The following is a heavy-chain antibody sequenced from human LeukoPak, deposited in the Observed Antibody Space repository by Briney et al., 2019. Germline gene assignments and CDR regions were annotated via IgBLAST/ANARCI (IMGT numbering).Heavy chain of an antibody. Sequence: SETLSLTCTVSGGSISSYYWSWIRQPPGKGLEWIGYIYYSGSTNYNPSLKSRITISVDTSKNQFSLKLSSVTAADTAVYYCARLIAVAGYFDYWGQGTLVTVSS. CDR3: ARLIAVAGYFDY. CDR2: IYYSGST. J-gene: IGHJ4*02. D-gene: IGHD6-19*01. V-gene: IGHV4-59*08. CDR1: GGSISSYY.